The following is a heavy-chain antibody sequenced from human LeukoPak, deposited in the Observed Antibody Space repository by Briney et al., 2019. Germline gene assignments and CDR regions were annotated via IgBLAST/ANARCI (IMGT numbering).Heavy chain of an antibody. D-gene: IGHD4-17*01. Sequence: ASVKVSCKASGYTFTSYDINWVRQATGQGLEWMEWISAYNGNTNYAQKLQGRVTMTTDTSTSTACMELRSLRSDDTAVYYCARTMTTSSPGDYWGQGTLVTVSS. V-gene: IGHV1-18*01. CDR2: ISAYNGNT. CDR1: GYTFTSYD. CDR3: ARTMTTSSPGDY. J-gene: IGHJ4*02.